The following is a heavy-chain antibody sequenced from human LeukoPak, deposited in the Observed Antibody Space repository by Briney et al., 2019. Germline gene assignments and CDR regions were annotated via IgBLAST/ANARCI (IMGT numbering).Heavy chain of an antibody. D-gene: IGHD3-22*01. J-gene: IGHJ4*02. CDR3: ARVRSGYYYDSSGYRTRDFDDY. V-gene: IGHV4-34*01. CDR2: INHSGST. CDR1: GGPFSGYY. Sequence: SETLSLTCAVYGGPFSGYYWSWIRQPPGKGLEWIGEINHSGSTNYNPSLKSRVTISVDTSKNQFSLKLSSVTAADTAVYYCARVRSGYYYDSSGYRTRDFDDYWGQGTLVTVSS.